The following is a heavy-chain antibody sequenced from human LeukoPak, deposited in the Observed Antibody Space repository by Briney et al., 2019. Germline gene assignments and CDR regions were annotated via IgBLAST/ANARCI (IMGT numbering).Heavy chain of an antibody. Sequence: SETLSLTCTVSGGSISSGDYYWSWIRQPPGKGLEWIGNIYYSGSTYYNPSLKSRVTISVDTSKNQFSLKLSSVTAADTAVYYCARHELRLPYYYYYGMDVWGQGTTVTVSS. CDR2: IYYSGST. CDR3: ARHELRLPYYYYYGMDV. D-gene: IGHD4-17*01. V-gene: IGHV4-30-4*01. J-gene: IGHJ6*02. CDR1: GGSISSGDYY.